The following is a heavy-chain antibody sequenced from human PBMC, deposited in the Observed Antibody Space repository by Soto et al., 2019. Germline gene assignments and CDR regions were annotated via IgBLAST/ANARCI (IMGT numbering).Heavy chain of an antibody. Sequence: QVQLVQSGAEVKKPGASVKVSCKASGYTFTSYAMHWVRQAPGQRLEWMGWINAGNGNTKYSQKFQGRVTITRDTXASTAYMALSSLRSEDTAVYYCARTSSGYYYSFDYWGQGTLVTVSS. V-gene: IGHV1-3*01. D-gene: IGHD3-22*01. CDR1: GYTFTSYA. CDR2: INAGNGNT. CDR3: ARTSSGYYYSFDY. J-gene: IGHJ4*02.